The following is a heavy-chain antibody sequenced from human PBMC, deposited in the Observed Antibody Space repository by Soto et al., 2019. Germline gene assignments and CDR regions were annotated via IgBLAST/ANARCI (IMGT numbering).Heavy chain of an antibody. CDR1: GFTFSSYA. CDR3: ARVRAAAGTYYYYGMDV. D-gene: IGHD6-13*01. Sequence: QVQLVESGGGVVQPGRSLRLSCAASGFTFSSYAMHWVRQAPGKGLEWVAVISYDGSNKYYADSVKGRFTISRDNSKNTLYLQMNSLRAEDTAVYYCARVRAAAGTYYYYGMDVWGQGTTVTVSS. V-gene: IGHV3-30-3*01. J-gene: IGHJ6*02. CDR2: ISYDGSNK.